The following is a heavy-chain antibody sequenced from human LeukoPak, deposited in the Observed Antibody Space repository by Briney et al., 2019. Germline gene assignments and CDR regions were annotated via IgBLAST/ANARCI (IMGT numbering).Heavy chain of an antibody. D-gene: IGHD3-10*01. J-gene: IGHJ5*02. CDR2: IYYRSKWYN. CDR1: GDSVSSNSAA. CDR3: ARGSRITMVRGVIGNWFDP. V-gene: IGHV6-1*01. Sequence: SQTLSLTCAISGDSVSSNSAAWNWIRQSPSRGLEWLGRIYYRSKWYNDYAVSVKSRITINPDTSKNQFSLQLNSVTPEDTAVYYCARGSRITMVRGVIGNWFDPWGQGTLVTVSS.